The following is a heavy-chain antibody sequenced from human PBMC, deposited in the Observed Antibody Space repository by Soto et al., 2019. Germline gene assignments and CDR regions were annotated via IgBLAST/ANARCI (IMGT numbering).Heavy chain of an antibody. Sequence: QVQLQESGPGLVKPSETLSLTCSVSGGSITSHYCSWFRQPPGKGLEWIGYIHHSGSTSYNPSLKCRFTLSVDTSKNHFYLKVNSVTAADTALYYCARQGFGQLHGLVDVWGPGTTVTVSS. J-gene: IGHJ6*02. CDR2: IHHSGST. D-gene: IGHD3-10*01. V-gene: IGHV4-59*08. CDR3: ARQGFGQLHGLVDV. CDR1: GGSITSHY.